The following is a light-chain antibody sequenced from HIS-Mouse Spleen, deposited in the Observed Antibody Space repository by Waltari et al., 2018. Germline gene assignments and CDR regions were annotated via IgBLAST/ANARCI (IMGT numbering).Light chain of an antibody. CDR1: KLGDKY. V-gene: IGLV3-1*01. J-gene: IGLJ2*01. Sequence: SYELTQPPSVSVSPGQTASITCSGDKLGDKYACWYQQKPGQSPVLVIYQDSKRPSVIPARFSGSNSGNTASLTISGTQAKDEADYYCQAWDSSTVVFGGGTKLTVL. CDR3: QAWDSSTVV. CDR2: QDS.